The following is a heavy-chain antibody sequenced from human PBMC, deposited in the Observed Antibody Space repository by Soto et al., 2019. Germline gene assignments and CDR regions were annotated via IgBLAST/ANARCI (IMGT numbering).Heavy chain of an antibody. J-gene: IGHJ6*03. D-gene: IGHD6-6*01. CDR2: ISSNGVGT. Sequence: GGSLRLSRAAPGFTLIGYAMDWGRQAPGKGMEYVSGISSNGVGTYYANSVQGRSTISRDNSKNTVYLQMGSLRPEDMAVYYCARRARPDFYYMDVWGKGTTVTVSS. CDR3: ARRARPDFYYMDV. CDR1: GFTLIGYA. V-gene: IGHV3-64*01.